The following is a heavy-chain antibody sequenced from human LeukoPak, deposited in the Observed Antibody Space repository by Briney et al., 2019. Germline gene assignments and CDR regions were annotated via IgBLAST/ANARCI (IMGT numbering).Heavy chain of an antibody. J-gene: IGHJ4*02. CDR2: IYSSGST. V-gene: IGHV4-59*08. CDR1: GGSISSYY. Sequence: PSETLSLTCTVSGGSISSYYWSWIRQSPGKGLEWIGYIYSSGSTNYNPSLKSRVTISVDTSKNQFSLKLSSVTAADTAIYFCARHSRDGYNPLDYWGQGTLVTVSS. CDR3: ARHSRDGYNPLDY. D-gene: IGHD5-24*01.